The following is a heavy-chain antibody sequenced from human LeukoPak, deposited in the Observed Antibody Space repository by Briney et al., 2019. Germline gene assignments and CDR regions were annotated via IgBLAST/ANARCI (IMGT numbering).Heavy chain of an antibody. J-gene: IGHJ6*02. Sequence: GRSLRLSCTTFGFTFDDYAMSWVRQAPGKGLEWVGFIRSKAYGGATEYAASVKGRLIISRDDSKSIAYLQMNSLKTEDTAVYYCSRGRQGMDVWGQGTTVTVSS. CDR3: SRGRQGMDV. CDR2: IRSKAYGGAT. V-gene: IGHV3-49*04. CDR1: GFTFDDYA. D-gene: IGHD3-16*01.